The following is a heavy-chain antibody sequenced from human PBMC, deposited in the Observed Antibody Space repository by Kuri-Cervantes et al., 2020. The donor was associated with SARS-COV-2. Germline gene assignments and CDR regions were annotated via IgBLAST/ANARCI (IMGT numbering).Heavy chain of an antibody. CDR1: GFTVSSNY. Sequence: LSLTCAASGFTVSSNYMSWVRQAPGKGLEWVSVIYSGGSTYYADSVKGRFTISRDNSKNTLYPQMNSLRAEDTAVYYCARYGGNPVDYWGQGTLVTVSS. CDR3: ARYGGNPVDY. J-gene: IGHJ4*02. CDR2: IYSGGST. V-gene: IGHV3-66*01. D-gene: IGHD4-23*01.